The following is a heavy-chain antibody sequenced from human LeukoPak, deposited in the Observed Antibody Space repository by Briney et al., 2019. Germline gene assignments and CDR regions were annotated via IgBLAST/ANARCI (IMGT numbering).Heavy chain of an antibody. CDR1: GFTLSDYY. CDR2: ISSSGSTI. Sequence: GGSLRLSCAASGFTLSDYYMSWIRQAPGKGLEWVSYISSSGSTIYYADSVKGRFTISRDNAKNSLYLQMNSLRAEDTAVYYCARAGRSGYVSNNWFDPWGQGTLVTVSS. J-gene: IGHJ5*02. CDR3: ARAGRSGYVSNNWFDP. D-gene: IGHD5-12*01. V-gene: IGHV3-11*01.